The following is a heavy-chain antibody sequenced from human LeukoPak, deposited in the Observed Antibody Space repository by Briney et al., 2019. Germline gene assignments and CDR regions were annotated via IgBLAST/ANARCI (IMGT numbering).Heavy chain of an antibody. CDR1: GFTFSTAW. D-gene: IGHD2-8*01. CDR2: VKSKSDGGTT. Sequence: GRSLRLSCAASGFTFSTAWMSWVRQAPGKGLEWVGRVKSKSDGGTTDYAAPVKGRFTISRDDSKNTLYLQMNSLKTEDTAVYYCAKDMGYFTNWGQGTLVTVSS. CDR3: AKDMGYFTN. J-gene: IGHJ4*02. V-gene: IGHV3-15*01.